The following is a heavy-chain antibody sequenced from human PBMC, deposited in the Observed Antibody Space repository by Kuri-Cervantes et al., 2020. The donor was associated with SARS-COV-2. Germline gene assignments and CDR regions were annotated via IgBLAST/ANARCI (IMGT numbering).Heavy chain of an antibody. V-gene: IGHV4-38-2*01. D-gene: IGHD6-19*01. CDR3: ARQGAFIAVAGTTRYWYFDL. Sequence: SETLSLTCDVSNLSITGDYYWGWVRQTPAKGLEWIGSIHHSGITYHNPSLKSRVTISVDTSKNQFSLKLSSVTAADTAVYYCARQGAFIAVAGTTRYWYFDLWGRGTLVTVSS. J-gene: IGHJ2*01. CDR2: IHHSGIT. CDR1: NLSITGDYY.